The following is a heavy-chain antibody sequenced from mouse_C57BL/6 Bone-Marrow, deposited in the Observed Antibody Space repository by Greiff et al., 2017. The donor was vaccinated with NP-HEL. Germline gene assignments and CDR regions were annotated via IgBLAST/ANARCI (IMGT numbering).Heavy chain of an antibody. CDR1: GYSFTDYN. D-gene: IGHD1-1*01. J-gene: IGHJ3*01. V-gene: IGHV1-39*01. Sequence: EVKLMEPGPELVKPGASVKISCKASGYSFTDYNMNWVKQSNGKSLEWIGVINPNYGTTSYNQKFKGKATLTVDQSSSTAYMQLNSLTSEDSAVYYCARPFYYGSLWFAYWGQGTLVTVSA. CDR2: INPNYGTT. CDR3: ARPFYYGSLWFAY.